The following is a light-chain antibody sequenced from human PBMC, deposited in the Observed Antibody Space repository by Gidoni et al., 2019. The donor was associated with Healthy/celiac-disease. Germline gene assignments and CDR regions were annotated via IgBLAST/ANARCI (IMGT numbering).Light chain of an antibody. CDR1: SSNIGSNY. CDR3: AAWDDSLSGVV. Sequence: QSVLTQPPSASGTPGQGVTISCSGSSSNIGSNYVYLYQQLPVTAPKLLIYRNTQRPSGFPARFSGSKSGTSASLAISGLRSEDQADYYCAAWDDSLSGVVFGGGTKLTVL. J-gene: IGLJ2*01. V-gene: IGLV1-47*01. CDR2: RNT.